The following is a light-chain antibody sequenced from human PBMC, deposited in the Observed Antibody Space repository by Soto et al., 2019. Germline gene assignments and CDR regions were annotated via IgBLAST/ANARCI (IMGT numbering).Light chain of an antibody. CDR3: QQYDNYST. J-gene: IGKJ4*01. CDR1: QNIRSW. V-gene: IGKV1-5*03. Sequence: DIPMIQSPSTLSASIGDRVTITCRASQNIRSWLAWYQQKPGKAPRLLIYKASSLQSGVPSRFSGSGSGTEFTLTISSLQADDSASYYWQQYDNYSTFGGGTKVEIK. CDR2: KAS.